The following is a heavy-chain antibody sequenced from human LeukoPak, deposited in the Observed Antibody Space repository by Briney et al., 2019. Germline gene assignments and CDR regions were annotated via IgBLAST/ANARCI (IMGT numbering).Heavy chain of an antibody. CDR3: ARDSSPYYDILTGEPDY. Sequence: GGSLRLSCAASGFTFSSYAMSWVRQAPGKGLEWVSAISGSGGSTYYADSVKGRFTISRDNAKNSLYLQMNSLRAEDTAVYYCARDSSPYYDILTGEPDYWGQGTLVTVSS. D-gene: IGHD3-9*01. V-gene: IGHV3-23*01. CDR1: GFTFSSYA. J-gene: IGHJ4*02. CDR2: ISGSGGST.